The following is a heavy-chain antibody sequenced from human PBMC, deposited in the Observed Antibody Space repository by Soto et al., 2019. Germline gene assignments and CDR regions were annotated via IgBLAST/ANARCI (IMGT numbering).Heavy chain of an antibody. CDR2: INHSGST. D-gene: IGHD3-9*01. Sequence: SETLSLTCAVYGGSFSGYSWSWIRQPPGKGLEWIGEINHSGSTNYNPSFKSRVTISVDTSKNQFSLKLTAVTAADTAVYFCARFDDDWFAYYFDYWGQGTLVTVSS. CDR1: GGSFSGYS. CDR3: ARFDDDWFAYYFDY. V-gene: IGHV4-34*01. J-gene: IGHJ4*02.